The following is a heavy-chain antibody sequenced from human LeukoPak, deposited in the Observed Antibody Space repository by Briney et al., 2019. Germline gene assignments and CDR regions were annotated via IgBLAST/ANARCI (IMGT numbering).Heavy chain of an antibody. J-gene: IGHJ5*02. D-gene: IGHD1-26*01. CDR1: GFTFSSYG. V-gene: IGHV3-30*18. Sequence: GGSLRLSCAASGFTFSSYGMHWVRQAPGKGLEWVAVISYDGSNKYYADSVKGRFTISRDNSKNTLYLQMNSLRAEDTAVYYCAKTIVGAAWSDPWGQGTLVTVSS. CDR2: ISYDGSNK. CDR3: AKTIVGAAWSDP.